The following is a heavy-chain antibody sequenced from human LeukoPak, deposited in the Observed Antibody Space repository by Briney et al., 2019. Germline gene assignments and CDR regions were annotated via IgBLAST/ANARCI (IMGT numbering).Heavy chain of an antibody. V-gene: IGHV1-69*01. Sequence: SVKVSCKASGGTFSSYAISWVRQAPGQGLEWMGGIIPIFGTANYAQKFQGRVTITADESTSTAYMELSSLRAEDTAVYYCARATSGRGSGLNWFDPWGQGTLVTVSS. J-gene: IGHJ5*02. D-gene: IGHD3-10*01. CDR1: GGTFSSYA. CDR2: IIPIFGTA. CDR3: ARATSGRGSGLNWFDP.